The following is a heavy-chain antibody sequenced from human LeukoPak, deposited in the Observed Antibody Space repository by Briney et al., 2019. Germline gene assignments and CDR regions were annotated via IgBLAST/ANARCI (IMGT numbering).Heavy chain of an antibody. D-gene: IGHD6-6*01. CDR1: GFTVSSNY. V-gene: IGHV3-53*01. Sequence: GGSLRLSCAASGFTVSSNYMSWVRQAPGKGLEWVSVIYSGGSTYYADSVKGRFTISRDNSKNTLYLQMNSLRAEDTAVYYCAAARAYYYFAMDVWGQGTTVTVSS. J-gene: IGHJ6*02. CDR2: IYSGGST. CDR3: AAARAYYYFAMDV.